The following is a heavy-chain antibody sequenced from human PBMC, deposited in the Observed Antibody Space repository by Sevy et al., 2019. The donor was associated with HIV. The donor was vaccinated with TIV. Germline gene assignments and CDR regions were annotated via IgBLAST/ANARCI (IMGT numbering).Heavy chain of an antibody. CDR2: ISWYSGHT. CDR1: GFTFDDYA. J-gene: IGHJ6*02. V-gene: IGHV3-43D*03. Sequence: GGSLRLSCAASGFTFDDYAMHWVRQVPGKGLEWVSLISWYSGHTYYADSVKGRFTISRDNSENSLYLQMNSLRAEDTALYYCARDMGGGNYYYYGMDVWGQGTTVTVSS. D-gene: IGHD3-16*01. CDR3: ARDMGGGNYYYYGMDV.